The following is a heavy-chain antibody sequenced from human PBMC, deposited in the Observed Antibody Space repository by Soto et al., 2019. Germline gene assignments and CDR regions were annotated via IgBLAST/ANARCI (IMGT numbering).Heavy chain of an antibody. J-gene: IGHJ4*02. CDR2: IWYDGNNN. D-gene: IGHD3-9*01. Sequence: GGSLRLSCAASGFNFNGYDMHWVRQAPGKGLEWVVVIWYDGNNNYYADSVKGLVTISVDKSISTAYLQWNSLQASDTATYYCTKGEERTVQRFLDWVCGHWGQGTPVTVS. CDR3: TKGEERTVQRFLDWVCGH. CDR1: GFNFNGYD. V-gene: IGHV3-33*03.